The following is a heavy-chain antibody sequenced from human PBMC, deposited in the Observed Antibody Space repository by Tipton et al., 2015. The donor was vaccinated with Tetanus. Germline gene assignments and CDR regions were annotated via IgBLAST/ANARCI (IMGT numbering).Heavy chain of an antibody. Sequence: TLSLTCSVSGDSIRSGGHYWGWIRQHPGKGLEWIGNIHYSGSTFYNPSLKSRVTISVDTSKNQFSLKLNSVTAADTAVYYCAREGAPRAFDIWGQGTMVTVSS. V-gene: IGHV4-31*03. CDR3: AREGAPRAFDI. J-gene: IGHJ3*02. CDR1: GDSIRSGGHY. CDR2: IHYSGST.